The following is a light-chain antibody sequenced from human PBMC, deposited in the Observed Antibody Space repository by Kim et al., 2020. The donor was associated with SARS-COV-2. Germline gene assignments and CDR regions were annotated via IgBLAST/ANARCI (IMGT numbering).Light chain of an antibody. V-gene: IGKV3-11*01. J-gene: IGKJ4*01. CDR1: QSVSTY. CDR2: DAS. Sequence: DTVLTQFPATLSLSSGERATLSCRASQSVSTYLAWYQHQPGQAPRLLIHDASNRASGVPPRFSGGGSGTDFTLTITNLEPKDFAIYYCQQRSNWPTTFGGGTKVDIK. CDR3: QQRSNWPTT.